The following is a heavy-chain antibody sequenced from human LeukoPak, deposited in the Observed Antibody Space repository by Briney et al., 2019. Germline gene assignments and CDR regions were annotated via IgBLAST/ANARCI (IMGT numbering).Heavy chain of an antibody. D-gene: IGHD3-10*01. CDR3: ARGRSSMVRGYYYYYMDV. CDR1: GGSISSYY. V-gene: IGHV4-59*01. CDR2: IYYSGST. Sequence: SETLSLTCTVSGGSISSYYWSWIRQPPGKGLEWIGYIYYSGSTNYNPSLKSRVTISVKTSKNQFSLKLRSVTAADTAVYYCARGRSSMVRGYYYYYMDVWGRGTTVTISS. J-gene: IGHJ6*03.